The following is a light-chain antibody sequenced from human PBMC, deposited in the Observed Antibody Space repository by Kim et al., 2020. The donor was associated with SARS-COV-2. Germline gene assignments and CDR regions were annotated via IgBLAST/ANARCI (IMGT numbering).Light chain of an antibody. V-gene: IGKV1-12*01. CDR3: QQTDTFPRT. J-gene: IGKJ2*01. CDR2: GAS. Sequence: DIQMTQSPSSVSASVGDRVTISCRASQDIRNWLAWYQLKPGKAPELLIYGASSLQSGVPSMFSGRGSGTDFTLTISSLQPEDSATYYCQQTDTFPRTFGRGTKLEI. CDR1: QDIRNW.